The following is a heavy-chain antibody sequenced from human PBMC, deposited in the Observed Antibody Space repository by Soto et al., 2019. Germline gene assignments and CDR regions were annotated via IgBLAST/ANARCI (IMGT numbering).Heavy chain of an antibody. D-gene: IGHD2-21*02. J-gene: IGHJ4*02. V-gene: IGHV1-69*02. CDR3: AMYDGLAYCGGDCYS. CDR2: IIPILGIA. Sequence: QVQLVQSGAEVKKPGSSVKVSCKASGGTFSSYTISWVRQAPGQGLEWMGRIIPILGIANYAQKFQGRVTITEDKSTRTAYMELSSLRSEDTAVYYCAMYDGLAYCGGDCYSWGQGTLVTVSS. CDR1: GGTFSSYT.